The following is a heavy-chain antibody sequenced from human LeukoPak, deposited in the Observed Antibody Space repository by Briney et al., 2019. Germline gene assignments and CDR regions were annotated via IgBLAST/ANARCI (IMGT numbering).Heavy chain of an antibody. V-gene: IGHV1-2*06. CDR3: ARGNYDFWSGYPDY. CDR2: INPNSGGT. CDR1: GYTFTGYY. Sequence: ASVKVSCKASGYTFTGYYMHWVRQAPGQGLEWMGRINPNSGGTNYAQKFQGMVTMTRDTSISTAYMELSRLRSDDTAVYYCARGNYDFWSGYPDYWGQGTLVTVSS. J-gene: IGHJ4*02. D-gene: IGHD3-3*01.